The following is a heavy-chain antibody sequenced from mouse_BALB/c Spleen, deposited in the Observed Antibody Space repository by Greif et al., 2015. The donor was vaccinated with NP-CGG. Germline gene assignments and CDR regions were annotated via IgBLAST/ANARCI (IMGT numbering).Heavy chain of an antibody. V-gene: IGHV1-69*02. J-gene: IGHJ2*01. CDR3: ARTGFDY. CDR1: GYTFTSYW. CDR2: IDPSDSET. Sequence: QVQLKESGAELVKPGAPVKLSCKASGYTFTSYWMNWVKQRPGRGLEWIGRIDPSDSETHYNQKFKDKATLTVDKSSSTAYIQLSSLTSEDSAVYYCARTGFDYWGQGTTLTVSS.